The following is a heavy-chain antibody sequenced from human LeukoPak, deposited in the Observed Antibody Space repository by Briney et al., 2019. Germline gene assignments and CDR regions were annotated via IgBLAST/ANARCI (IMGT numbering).Heavy chain of an antibody. Sequence: SETLSLTCAVSGGSITSHSWSWIRQPPRKGLGWIGYIFYSGHTNYNPSLRSRVTISVDTSKTQFSLRLSSVTAADTAVYYCARDTDRRSSPGSWFDPWGQGTLVTVSS. CDR1: GGSITSHS. CDR3: ARDTDRRSSPGSWFDP. D-gene: IGHD2-15*01. CDR2: IFYSGHT. V-gene: IGHV4-59*11. J-gene: IGHJ5*02.